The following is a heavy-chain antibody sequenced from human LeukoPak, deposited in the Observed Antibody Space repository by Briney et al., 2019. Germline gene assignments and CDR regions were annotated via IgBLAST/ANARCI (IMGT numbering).Heavy chain of an antibody. Sequence: GGSLRLSCAASGFTFSSFWMSWVRQAPGKGLEWVANIKQDGSEKYYVDSVKGRFTISRDNAKNSLYLQMNSLRAEDTAVYYCARERGTTILDYYYYYMDVWGKGTTVTVSS. D-gene: IGHD1-26*01. CDR2: IKQDGSEK. J-gene: IGHJ6*03. CDR3: ARERGTTILDYYYYYMDV. V-gene: IGHV3-7*01. CDR1: GFTFSSFW.